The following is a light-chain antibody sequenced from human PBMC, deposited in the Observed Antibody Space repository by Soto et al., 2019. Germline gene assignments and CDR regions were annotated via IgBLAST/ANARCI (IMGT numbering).Light chain of an antibody. Sequence: EIVMTQSPATLSVSPGERATLSCRASQSLSNNLAWYQQKVGLAPRLLVYHASTRATGIPARFSGGGSGTDFTLTINSLQPEDFATYYCQQYNSYPLTFGQGTRLEIK. V-gene: IGKV3-15*01. CDR1: QSLSNN. CDR2: HAS. J-gene: IGKJ5*01. CDR3: QQYNSYPLT.